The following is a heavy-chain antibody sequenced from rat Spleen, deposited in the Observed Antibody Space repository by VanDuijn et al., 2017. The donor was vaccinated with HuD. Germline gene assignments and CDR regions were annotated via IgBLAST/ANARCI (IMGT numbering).Heavy chain of an antibody. J-gene: IGHJ2*01. D-gene: IGHD1-6*01. Sequence: EVQLAGSGGGLVQPGRSLKLSCAASGFTFSDYGVAWVRQAPTKGLEWVASISPSGGSTYYRDSVKGRFTVSRDNAKSTLSLQMDSLRSEDTATYYCERRHYGYTDYFDYWGQGVMVTVSS. CDR2: ISPSGGST. CDR1: GFTFSDYG. CDR3: ERRHYGYTDYFDY. V-gene: IGHV5S13*01.